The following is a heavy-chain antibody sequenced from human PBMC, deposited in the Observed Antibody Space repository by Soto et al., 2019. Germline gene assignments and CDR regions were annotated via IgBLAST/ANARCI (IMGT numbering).Heavy chain of an antibody. CDR1: GFTFSSYS. CDR3: ARGDYYDTSGPFSDAFDI. D-gene: IGHD3-22*01. CDR2: ISSSSSTI. V-gene: IGHV3-48*01. J-gene: IGHJ3*02. Sequence: GGSLRLSCAASGFTFSSYSMNWVRQAPGKGLEWVSYISSSSSTIYYADSVKGRFTISRDNSKNTLYLQMNSLRAEDTAVYFCARGDYYDTSGPFSDAFDIWGQGTMVTVSS.